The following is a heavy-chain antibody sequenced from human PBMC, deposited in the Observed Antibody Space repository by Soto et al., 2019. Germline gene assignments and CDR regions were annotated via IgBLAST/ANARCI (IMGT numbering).Heavy chain of an antibody. J-gene: IGHJ4*02. CDR3: ARDRLGSSPAFDY. D-gene: IGHD6-13*01. V-gene: IGHV3-33*01. CDR1: GFSFSNYG. Sequence: QVQLVESGGGVVQPGGSLTLSCAASGFSFSNYGMYWVRRAPGKGLEWVANIWYDGSNKYYVDSVKGRFTISRDNSKSTLYLQMNSLRAEDSAVYYCARDRLGSSPAFDYWGQGVLVTVSS. CDR2: IWYDGSNK.